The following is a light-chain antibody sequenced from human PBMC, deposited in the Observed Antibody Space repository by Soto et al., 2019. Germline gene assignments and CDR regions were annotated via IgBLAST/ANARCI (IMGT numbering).Light chain of an antibody. J-gene: IGLJ2*01. CDR1: SGSIANNY. V-gene: IGLV6-57*04. CDR2: ENN. Sequence: NFMLTQPHSVSESPGKTLSIYCTRSSGSIANNYVQWYQQRPGSAPTTVIYENNQRLSGVPDRFSGSTDGSSNSASLTISGLQTEDEADYYCQSYDSAFVVFGGGTQLTV. CDR3: QSYDSAFVV.